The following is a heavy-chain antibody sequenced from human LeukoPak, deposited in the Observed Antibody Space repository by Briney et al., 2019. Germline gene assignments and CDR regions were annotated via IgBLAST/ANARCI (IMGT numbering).Heavy chain of an antibody. CDR3: ARGFDS. Sequence: GGSLRLSCAASGFTFSTYAMHWVRQAPGKGLEYVSAISSNGGSTYYANSVKGRFTISRDNAKNSLYLQMNSLRAEDTAVYYCARGFDSWGQGALVTVSS. J-gene: IGHJ4*02. CDR2: ISSNGGST. V-gene: IGHV3-64*01. CDR1: GFTFSTYA.